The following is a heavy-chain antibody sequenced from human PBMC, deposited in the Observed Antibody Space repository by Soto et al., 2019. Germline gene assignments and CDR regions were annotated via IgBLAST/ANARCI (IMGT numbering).Heavy chain of an antibody. CDR3: ARHGSN. Sequence: SETLSLTCAVSGVSISNSSYYWGWIRRPPGKGLEWIGTIYYSGITYYNPSLKSRVTISVDTSKNQFSLKLTSVTAADTAVYYCARHGSNWGQGTLVTVSS. CDR1: GVSISNSSYY. CDR2: IYYSGIT. V-gene: IGHV4-39*01. J-gene: IGHJ4*02.